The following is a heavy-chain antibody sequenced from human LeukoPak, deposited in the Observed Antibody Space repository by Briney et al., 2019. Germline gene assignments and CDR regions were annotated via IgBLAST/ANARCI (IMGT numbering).Heavy chain of an antibody. Sequence: PGGSLRLSCAASGFTFSSYWMNWVRQAPGKGLEWVANINRDGSEKYYVDSVKGRFTISRDNAKDSLYLQMNSLRAEDTAVYYCARDRENWNYYDSRNYHFDTLGYWGQGTLVTVSS. D-gene: IGHD3-22*01. J-gene: IGHJ4*02. CDR2: INRDGSEK. V-gene: IGHV3-7*01. CDR1: GFTFSSYW. CDR3: ARDRENWNYYDSRNYHFDTLGY.